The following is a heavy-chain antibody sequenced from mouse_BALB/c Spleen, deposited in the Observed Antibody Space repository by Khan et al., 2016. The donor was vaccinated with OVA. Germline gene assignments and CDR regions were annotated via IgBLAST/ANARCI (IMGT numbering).Heavy chain of an antibody. D-gene: IGHD1-1*01. CDR2: ISYSGST. Sequence: EVKLLESGPGLVKPSQSLSLTCTVTGYSITSNYAWNWIRQLPGNKLEWMGYISYSGSTSYNPSLKSRISITRDTSKNQFSLQLNSVTTEDAATYYCARGNYYGYAMDYWGQGTSVTVSS. V-gene: IGHV3-2*02. CDR3: ARGNYYGYAMDY. J-gene: IGHJ4*01. CDR1: GYSITSNYA.